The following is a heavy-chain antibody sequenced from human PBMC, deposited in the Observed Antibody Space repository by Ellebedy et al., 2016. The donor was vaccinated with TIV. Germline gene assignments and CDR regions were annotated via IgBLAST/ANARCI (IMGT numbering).Heavy chain of an antibody. CDR2: ISRSGSAI. Sequence: GGSLRLXXAASGFTFSDYYMSWIRQAPGKGLEWVSYISRSGSAIYYADSVKGRFTISRDNAKYSLYLQLNSLRAEDTAVYYCARGVQLELRGFFDYWGQGTLVTVSS. CDR1: GFTFSDYY. J-gene: IGHJ4*02. V-gene: IGHV3-11*04. CDR3: ARGVQLELRGFFDY. D-gene: IGHD1-7*01.